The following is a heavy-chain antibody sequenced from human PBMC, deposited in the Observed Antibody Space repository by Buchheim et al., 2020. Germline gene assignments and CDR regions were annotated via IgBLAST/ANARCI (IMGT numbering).Heavy chain of an antibody. Sequence: QVQLVESGGGVVQPGRSLRLSCAASGFTFSSYSMHWVRQAPGKGLEWVAVISYDGSNKYYAASVKGRFTISRDNSTNTLYLQMNSLRAEETAVYYCARDYDFWSGYYYYWGQGTL. CDR2: ISYDGSNK. CDR1: GFTFSSYS. CDR3: ARDYDFWSGYYYY. D-gene: IGHD3-3*01. V-gene: IGHV3-30*04. J-gene: IGHJ4*02.